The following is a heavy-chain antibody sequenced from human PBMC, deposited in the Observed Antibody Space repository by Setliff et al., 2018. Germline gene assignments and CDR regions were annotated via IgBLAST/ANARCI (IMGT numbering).Heavy chain of an antibody. D-gene: IGHD3-10*01. Sequence: SGPTLVNPTQTLTLTCTFSGFSLSTSGMCVSWIRQPPEKALEWLARIDWDDDKYYSTSLKTRLTISKDTSKNQVVLTMTNMDPVDTATYYCARMRSRNYGSGSYWLDYWGQGTLVTVSS. CDR3: ARMRSRNYGSGSYWLDY. CDR2: IDWDDDK. V-gene: IGHV2-70*11. CDR1: GFSLSTSGMC. J-gene: IGHJ4*02.